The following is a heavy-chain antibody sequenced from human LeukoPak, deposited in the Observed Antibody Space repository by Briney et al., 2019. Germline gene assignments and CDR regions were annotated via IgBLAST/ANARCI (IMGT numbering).Heavy chain of an antibody. V-gene: IGHV3-15*01. Sequence: GGSLRLSCAASGFTFSNAWMSWVRQAPGKGLEWVGRIKSKTDGGTTDYAAPVKGRFTISRDDSKNTLYLQVNSLKTEDTAVYYCTTALGYCSSTSCYTGGPGDYWGQGTLVTVSS. CDR2: IKSKTDGGTT. J-gene: IGHJ4*02. D-gene: IGHD2-2*02. CDR3: TTALGYCSSTSCYTGGPGDY. CDR1: GFTFSNAW.